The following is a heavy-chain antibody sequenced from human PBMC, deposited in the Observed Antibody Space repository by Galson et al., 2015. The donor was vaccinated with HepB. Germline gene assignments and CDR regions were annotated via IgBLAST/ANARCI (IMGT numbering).Heavy chain of an antibody. CDR2: ISFDGTNK. CDR1: GFTFSTNG. J-gene: IGHJ3*02. CDR3: ATRYCRGGGCDSGAWAFDI. D-gene: IGHD2-15*01. V-gene: IGHV3-30*03. Sequence: SLRLSCAASGFTFSTNGMHWVRQAPGKGLEWVAVISFDGTNKYYADSVKGRFTISRDNPKNTLYLQMNSLRAEDTAVYYCATRYCRGGGCDSGAWAFDIWGQGTMVTVSS.